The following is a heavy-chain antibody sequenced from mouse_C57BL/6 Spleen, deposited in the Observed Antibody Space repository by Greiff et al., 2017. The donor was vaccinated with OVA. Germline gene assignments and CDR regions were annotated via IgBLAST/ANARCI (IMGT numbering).Heavy chain of an antibody. CDR2: ISSGSSTI. CDR3: ARSPTVVATPYWYFDV. D-gene: IGHD1-1*01. J-gene: IGHJ1*03. V-gene: IGHV5-17*01. CDR1: GFTFSDYG. Sequence: EVQGVESGGGLVKPGGSLKLSCAASGFTFSDYGMHWVRQAPEKGLEWVAYISSGSSTIYYADTVKGRFTISRDNAKNTLFLQMTSLRSEDTAMYYCARSPTVVATPYWYFDVWGTGTTVTVSS.